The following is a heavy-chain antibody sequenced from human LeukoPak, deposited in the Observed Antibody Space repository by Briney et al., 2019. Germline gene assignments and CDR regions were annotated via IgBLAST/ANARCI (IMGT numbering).Heavy chain of an antibody. D-gene: IGHD6-13*01. CDR1: GGSISSYY. V-gene: IGHV4-59*01. CDR3: ARDSYSSSWYGRDAFDI. CDR2: IYYSGST. J-gene: IGHJ3*02. Sequence: SETLSLTRTVSGGSISSYYWSWIRQPPGKGLEWIGYIYYSGSTNYNPSLKSRVTISVDTSKNQFSLKLSSVTAADTAVYYCARDSYSSSWYGRDAFDIWGQGTMVTVSS.